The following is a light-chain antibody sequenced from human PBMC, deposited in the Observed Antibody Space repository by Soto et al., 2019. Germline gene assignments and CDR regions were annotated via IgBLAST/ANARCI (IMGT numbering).Light chain of an antibody. CDR2: DAS. V-gene: IGKV1-33*01. CDR3: QQYGDLPLT. CDR1: QDISNH. Sequence: DIQMTQSPSSLSASLGDRVTITCQASQDISNHLIWYQQKPGKAPKLLIFDASSVEAGVPSRFSGSGSGTHITFTMHSLQAQDIVTYFCQQYGDLPLTFGGGTKV. J-gene: IGKJ4*01.